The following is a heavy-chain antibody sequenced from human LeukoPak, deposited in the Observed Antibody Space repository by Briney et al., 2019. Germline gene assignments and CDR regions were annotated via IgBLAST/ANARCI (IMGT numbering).Heavy chain of an antibody. J-gene: IGHJ3*02. V-gene: IGHV3-9*01. Sequence: SGGSLRLSCAASGFTFDDYAVNWVRQAPGKGLEWVSGISWNSGSIGYADSVEGRFTISRDNAKNSLYLQMNSLGAEDTALYYCAKGRLRYFDWPDAFDIWGQGTMVTVSS. CDR3: AKGRLRYFDWPDAFDI. CDR1: GFTFDDYA. D-gene: IGHD3-9*01. CDR2: ISWNSGSI.